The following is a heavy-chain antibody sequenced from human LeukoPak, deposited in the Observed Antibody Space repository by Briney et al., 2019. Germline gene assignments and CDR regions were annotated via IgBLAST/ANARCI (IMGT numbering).Heavy chain of an antibody. CDR1: GGFISSTSYY. D-gene: IGHD6-13*01. V-gene: IGHV4-39*07. CDR3: ARVVWQQLRSGWFDP. CDR2: IFSGGST. J-gene: IGHJ5*02. Sequence: SETLSLTCIVSVSGGFISSTSYYWGWIRQPPGKGLEWIGSIFSGGSTYYNPSLKSRVTILGDTSKNQFSLKLSSVTAADTAVYYCARVVWQQLRSGWFDPWGQGTLVTVSS.